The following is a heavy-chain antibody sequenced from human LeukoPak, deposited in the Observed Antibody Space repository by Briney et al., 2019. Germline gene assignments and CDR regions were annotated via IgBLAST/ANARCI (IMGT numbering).Heavy chain of an antibody. CDR3: AKRVSGWYQINY. V-gene: IGHV3-23*01. CDR2: ITGSGGST. Sequence: GGSLRLSCAASGFTFSNWAMSWVRQAPGKGLKWVSAITGSGGSTYYADSVRGRFTISSDNSKNTLFLQMNSLRAEDTAVYYCAKRVSGWYQINYWGQGTLVTVSS. D-gene: IGHD6-19*01. J-gene: IGHJ4*02. CDR1: GFTFSNWA.